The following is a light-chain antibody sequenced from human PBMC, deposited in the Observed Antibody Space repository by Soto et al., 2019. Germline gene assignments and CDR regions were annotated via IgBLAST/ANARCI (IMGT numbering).Light chain of an antibody. Sequence: QLVLTQPASVSGSPGQSITISCTGSGGDIGAFKYVSWYQQHPGKAPKLIIYEVFNRPSGLSNRFSGSKSGNTASLTISGLQTDDEADYFCSSYTGSATLVFGGGTKLTVL. V-gene: IGLV2-14*01. CDR3: SSYTGSATLV. CDR2: EVF. CDR1: GGDIGAFKY. J-gene: IGLJ2*01.